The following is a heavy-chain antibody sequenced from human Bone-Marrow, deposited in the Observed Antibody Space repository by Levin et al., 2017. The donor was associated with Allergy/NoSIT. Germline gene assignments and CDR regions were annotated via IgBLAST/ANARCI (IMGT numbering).Heavy chain of an antibody. CDR3: AIRISAWYFDY. J-gene: IGHJ4*02. Sequence: SGGSLRLSCAASGFSFSTYAMGWVRQAPGEGLEWVSGISDTGGGTYYSDSVKGRFTISRDNSKNTLYLQMNSLRAEDTAIYYCAIRISAWYFDYWGQGTLVTVSS. V-gene: IGHV3-23*01. D-gene: IGHD6-19*01. CDR1: GFSFSTYA. CDR2: ISDTGGGT.